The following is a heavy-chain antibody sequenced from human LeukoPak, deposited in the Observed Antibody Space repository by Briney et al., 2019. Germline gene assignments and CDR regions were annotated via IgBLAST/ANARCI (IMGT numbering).Heavy chain of an antibody. CDR2: IKQDGSEK. Sequence: GSLRLSCAASGFTCSSDWMSWVRQAPGKGLEWVANIKQDGSEKYYVDSVKGRFTISRDNAKNSLYLQMNSLRAEDTAVYYCARDRGPTDRGAFDIWGQGTMVTVSS. D-gene: IGHD2-21*02. CDR1: GFTCSSDW. CDR3: ARDRGPTDRGAFDI. J-gene: IGHJ3*02. V-gene: IGHV3-7*01.